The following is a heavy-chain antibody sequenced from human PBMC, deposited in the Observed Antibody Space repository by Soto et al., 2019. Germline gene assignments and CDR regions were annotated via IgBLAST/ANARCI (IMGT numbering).Heavy chain of an antibody. D-gene: IGHD2-15*01. CDR1: GFTFSSYA. CDR2: ISGSGGST. Sequence: EVQLLESGGGLVQPGGSLRLSCAASGFTFSSYAMSWVRQAPGKGLEWVSAISGSGGSTYYADTVKCRFTISRDNSKNTRYLQMNSLRAEDTAVYYCANDDCSGGSCYSPHWGQGALVTVSS. V-gene: IGHV3-23*01. CDR3: ANDDCSGGSCYSPH. J-gene: IGHJ4*02.